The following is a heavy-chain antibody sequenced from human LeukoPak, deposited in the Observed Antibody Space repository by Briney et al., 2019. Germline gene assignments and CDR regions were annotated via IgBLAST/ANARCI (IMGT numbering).Heavy chain of an antibody. V-gene: IGHV1-69*04. J-gene: IGHJ4*02. CDR2: IIPILGIA. Sequence: SVKVSCKASGGTFSSYAISWVRQAPGQGLEWMGRIIPILGIANYAQKFQGRVTITADKSTSTAYMELSSLRSEDTAVYYCARPPGLYDLRFDYWGQGTLVTVSS. D-gene: IGHD3-16*02. CDR3: ARPPGLYDLRFDY. CDR1: GGTFSSYA.